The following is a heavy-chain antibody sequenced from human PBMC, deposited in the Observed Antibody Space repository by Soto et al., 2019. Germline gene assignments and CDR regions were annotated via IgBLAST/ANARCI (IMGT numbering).Heavy chain of an antibody. CDR2: IRSKPNSDAT. J-gene: IGHJ5*02. CDR3: TRYRAGGTDYNWFDP. Sequence: PGGSLRLSCAASGFTFSDSAIHWVRQASGKGLEWVGRIRSKPNSDATAYAVSVKGRFTISRDDSKNTAFLQMNSLKTEDTAVYYCTRYRAGGTDYNWFDPWGQGTLVTVSS. V-gene: IGHV3-73*01. D-gene: IGHD2-15*01. CDR1: GFTFSDSA.